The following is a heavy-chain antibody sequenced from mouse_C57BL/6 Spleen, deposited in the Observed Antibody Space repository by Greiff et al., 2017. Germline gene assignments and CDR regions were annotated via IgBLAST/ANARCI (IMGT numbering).Heavy chain of an antibody. V-gene: IGHV1-26*01. CDR1: GYTFTDYY. D-gene: IGHD2-5*01. CDR3: ARGGAYSNYDAY. Sequence: EVQLQQSGPELVKPGASVKISCKASGYTFTDYYMNWVKQSHGKSLEWIGDINPNNGGTSYNQKFKGKATLTVDKSSSTAYMELRSLTSEDSAVYYCARGGAYSNYDAYWGQGTLVTVSA. J-gene: IGHJ3*01. CDR2: INPNNGGT.